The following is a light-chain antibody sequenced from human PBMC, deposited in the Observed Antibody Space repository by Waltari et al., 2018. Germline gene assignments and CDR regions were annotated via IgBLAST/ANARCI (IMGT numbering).Light chain of an antibody. V-gene: IGKV3-11*01. CDR1: QSVSSY. CDR3: QQRSNWPPLT. Sequence: EIVLTQSPATLSLSPGERANLSCRPSQSVSSYLAWYQQKPGQAPRLLIYDASNRATGIPARFSGSGSGTDFTLTISSLEPEDFAVYYCQQRSNWPPLTFGGGTKVEIK. CDR2: DAS. J-gene: IGKJ4*01.